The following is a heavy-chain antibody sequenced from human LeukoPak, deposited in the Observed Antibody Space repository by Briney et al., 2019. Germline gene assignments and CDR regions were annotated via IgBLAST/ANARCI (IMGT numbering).Heavy chain of an antibody. J-gene: IGHJ4*02. V-gene: IGHV1-69*13. Sequence: SVKFSCKASGGTFSSYAISWVRQAPGQGLEWMGGIIPIFGTANYAQKFQGRVTITADESTSTAYMELSSLRSEDTAVYYCAAVRTYYYDSSGYYDYWGQGTLVTVSS. D-gene: IGHD3-22*01. CDR2: IIPIFGTA. CDR3: AAVRTYYYDSSGYYDY. CDR1: GGTFSSYA.